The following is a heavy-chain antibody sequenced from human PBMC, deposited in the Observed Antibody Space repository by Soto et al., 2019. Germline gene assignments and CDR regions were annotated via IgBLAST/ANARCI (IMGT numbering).Heavy chain of an antibody. Sequence: PGGSLSLSCAASGFTFSIYAMHWVRQAPGKGLEWVAVISYDGSNKYYADSVKGRFTISRDNSKNMLYLQMNSLRAEDTAVYYCARGPVLRFLEWLPSTGGMDVWGQGTTVTVSS. V-gene: IGHV3-30-3*01. D-gene: IGHD3-3*01. CDR3: ARGPVLRFLEWLPSTGGMDV. CDR2: ISYDGSNK. J-gene: IGHJ6*02. CDR1: GFTFSIYA.